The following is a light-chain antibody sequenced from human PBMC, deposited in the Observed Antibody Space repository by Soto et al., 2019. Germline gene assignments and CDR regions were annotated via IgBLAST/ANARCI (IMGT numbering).Light chain of an antibody. CDR3: SSYTSTSTLYV. CDR2: DVS. V-gene: IGLV2-14*03. CDR1: SSDIGGYNY. Sequence: QSALTQPASVSGSPGQSITISCTGTSSDIGGYNYVPWYQQHPGKVPKLIIYDVSNRPSGVSNRFSGSKSGNAASLTISGLQAEDEADYYCSSYTSTSTLYVFGTGTKLTVL. J-gene: IGLJ1*01.